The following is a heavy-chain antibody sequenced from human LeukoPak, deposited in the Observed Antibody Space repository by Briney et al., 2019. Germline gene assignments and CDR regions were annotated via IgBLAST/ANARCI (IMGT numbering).Heavy chain of an antibody. D-gene: IGHD2-15*01. CDR3: ARGQGGY. CDR2: ISSSSSYI. J-gene: IGHJ4*02. V-gene: IGHV3-21*01. Sequence: GGSLRLSCAASGGTFSSYSRNWVRQAPGKGLEWVSSISSSSSYIYYADSVKGGFTISTDTAKNSLYLQMNSLRAEDTAVYYCARGQGGYSAQATLPTVPS. CDR1: GGTFSSYS.